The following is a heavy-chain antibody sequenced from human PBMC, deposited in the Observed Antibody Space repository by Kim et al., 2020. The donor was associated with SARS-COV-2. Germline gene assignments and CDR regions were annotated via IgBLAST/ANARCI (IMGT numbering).Heavy chain of an antibody. CDR1: GFTFSSYG. Sequence: GGSLRLSCAASGFTFSSYGMHWVRQAPGKGLEWVAGISYDGSNKYYADSVKGRFTISRDNSRDTLYLQMNSLRAEDTAVHYCAKEGSCGWFYFDSWGQGTLVTVSS. D-gene: IGHD6-19*01. V-gene: IGHV3-30*18. J-gene: IGHJ4*02. CDR2: ISYDGSNK. CDR3: AKEGSCGWFYFDS.